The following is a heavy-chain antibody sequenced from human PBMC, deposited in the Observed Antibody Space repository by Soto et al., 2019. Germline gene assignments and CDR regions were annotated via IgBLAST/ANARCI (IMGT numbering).Heavy chain of an antibody. V-gene: IGHV3-7*03. CDR1: GFTFSFYS. Sequence: PGGSLRLSCAASGFTFSFYSISWVRQTPGKGLEWVSNINEDGSKKFFSDSVKGRFTISRDNTKNSLSLQMNSLTADDTAVYYCARTEWALSLYHFDYWGQRTQV. CDR2: INEDGSKK. D-gene: IGHD2-8*01. J-gene: IGHJ4*02. CDR3: ARTEWALSLYHFDY.